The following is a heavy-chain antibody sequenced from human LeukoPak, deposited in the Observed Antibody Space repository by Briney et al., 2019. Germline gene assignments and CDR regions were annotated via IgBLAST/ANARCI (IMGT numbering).Heavy chain of an antibody. CDR2: IYHSGST. J-gene: IGHJ6*03. CDR3: ARAAYYYGSGSYYNGYYYYYMDV. D-gene: IGHD3-10*01. V-gene: IGHV4-30-2*01. CDR1: GGSISSGGYY. Sequence: SETLSLTCTVSGGSISSGGYYWSWIRQPPGKGLEWIGYIYHSGSTYYNPSLKSRVTISVDTSKNQFSLKLSSVTAADTAVYYCARAAYYYGSGSYYNGYYYYYMDVWGKGTTVTVSS.